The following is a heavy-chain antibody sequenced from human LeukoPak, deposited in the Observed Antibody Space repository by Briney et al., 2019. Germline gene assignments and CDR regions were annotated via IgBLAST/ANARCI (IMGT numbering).Heavy chain of an antibody. Sequence: SETLSLTCTVSGGSISSYYWSWIRQPPGKGLEWIGYIYYSGSTNYNPSLKSRVTIPVDTSKNQFSLKLSSVTVADTAVYYCARGLYSSSIYFDYWGQGTLVTVSS. V-gene: IGHV4-59*01. J-gene: IGHJ4*02. CDR3: ARGLYSSSIYFDY. CDR1: GGSISSYY. CDR2: IYYSGST. D-gene: IGHD6-6*01.